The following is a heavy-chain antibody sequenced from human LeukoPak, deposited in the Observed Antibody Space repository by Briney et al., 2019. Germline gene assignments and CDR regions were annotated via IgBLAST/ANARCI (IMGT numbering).Heavy chain of an antibody. V-gene: IGHV1-2*02. D-gene: IGHD6-13*01. CDR3: ARGSKQPRAAAHDY. J-gene: IGHJ4*02. CDR2: INPNSGGT. CDR1: GYTFTGYY. Sequence: GASVKVSCKASGYTFTGYYMHWVRQAPGQGRGWMGWINPNSGGTNYAKKFQGRVTMTRDTSISTAYKELSRLRSDDTAVYYCARGSKQPRAAAHDYWGQGTLVTVSS.